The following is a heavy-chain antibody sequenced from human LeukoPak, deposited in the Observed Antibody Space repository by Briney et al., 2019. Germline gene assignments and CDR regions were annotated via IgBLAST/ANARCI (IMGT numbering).Heavy chain of an antibody. Sequence: PGRSLRLSCAASGFTFSSYGMHWVRQTPGKGLEWVAFIRHDGNSKFYADSVKGRFTISRDNSKNALYLQMDSLRDEDTAVYYCAKGYLGLCTGGTCFHFDYWGQGTLVTVSS. CDR1: GFTFSSYG. CDR3: AKGYLGLCTGGTCFHFDY. V-gene: IGHV3-30*02. J-gene: IGHJ4*02. CDR2: IRHDGNSK. D-gene: IGHD2-15*01.